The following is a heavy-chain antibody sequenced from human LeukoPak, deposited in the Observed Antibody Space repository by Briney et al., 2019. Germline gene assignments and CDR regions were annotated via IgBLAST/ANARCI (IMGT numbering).Heavy chain of an antibody. CDR2: INHSGST. J-gene: IGHJ4*02. CDR3: ARGAAAALDY. D-gene: IGHD6-13*01. Sequence: TASETLSLTCAVYGGSFSGYYWSWIRQPPGKGLEWIGEINHSGSTNYNPSLKSRVTISVDTSKNQFSLKLSSVTAADTAVYYCARGAAAALDYWGQGTLVTVSS. CDR1: GGSFSGYY. V-gene: IGHV4-34*01.